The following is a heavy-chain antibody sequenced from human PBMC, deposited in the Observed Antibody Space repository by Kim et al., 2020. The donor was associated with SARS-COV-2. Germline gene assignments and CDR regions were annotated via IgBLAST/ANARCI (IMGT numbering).Heavy chain of an antibody. J-gene: IGHJ4*02. D-gene: IGHD4-17*01. CDR2: INWKSGLI. CDR1: GFPFHEYA. Sequence: GGSLRLSCAASGFPFHEYAMHWVRQTPGKGLEWVSGINWKSGLIAYADSVKGRFTISRDNTKNSLYLEMNSLRGGDTALYYCAKDVGMTTLTTLDSWSQG. V-gene: IGHV3-9*01. CDR3: AKDVGMTTLTTLDS.